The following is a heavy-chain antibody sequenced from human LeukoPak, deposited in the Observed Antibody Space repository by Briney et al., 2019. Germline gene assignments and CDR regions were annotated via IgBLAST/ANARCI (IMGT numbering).Heavy chain of an antibody. V-gene: IGHV4-38-2*02. CDR1: GYSISSGYY. D-gene: IGHD3-22*01. CDR2: IYHSGST. J-gene: IGHJ3*02. CDR3: AKSNGYGLIDI. Sequence: SETLSLTCTVSGYSISSGYYWGWIRQPPGTGLEWIGSIYHSGSTYYNPSLKSRVTISLDTSRNQFSLKLNSVTAADTAVYYCAKSNGYGLIDIWGQGTMVTVSS.